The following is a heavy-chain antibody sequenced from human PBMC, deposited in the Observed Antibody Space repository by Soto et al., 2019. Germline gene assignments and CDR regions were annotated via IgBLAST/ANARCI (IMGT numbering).Heavy chain of an antibody. CDR1: GFTFSSYW. V-gene: IGHV3-7*05. CDR2: RKQDGSEK. J-gene: IGHJ4*02. D-gene: IGHD3-22*01. Sequence: EVQLVESGGGLVQPGGSLRLSCAASGFTFSSYWMSWVRQAPGKGLEWVANRKQDGSEKYYVDSVKGRFTISRDNAKNSLYLQMNSLRAEDTAVYYCARLTTRDYYDSSGSVALDYWGQGTLVTVSS. CDR3: ARLTTRDYYDSSGSVALDY.